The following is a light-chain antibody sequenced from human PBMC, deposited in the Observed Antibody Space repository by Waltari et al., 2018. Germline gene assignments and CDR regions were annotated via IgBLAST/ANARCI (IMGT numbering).Light chain of an antibody. CDR2: EVT. V-gene: IGLV2-8*01. CDR3: SSYAGGSSLM. Sequence: QSALTQPPSASGSPGQSITISCPGISTDVEVYYTVFWYQQHPGKAPKLLIDEVTKRPSGVPDRFSGSKSDNTASLAVSGLQAEDEADYYCSSYAGGSSLMFGGGTKLTVL. CDR1: STDVEVYYT. J-gene: IGLJ3*02.